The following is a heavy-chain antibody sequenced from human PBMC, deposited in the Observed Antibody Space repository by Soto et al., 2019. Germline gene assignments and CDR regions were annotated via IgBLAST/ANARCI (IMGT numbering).Heavy chain of an antibody. CDR1: GYTFTSYG. D-gene: IGHD3-22*01. CDR2: ISAYNGNT. V-gene: IGHV1-18*01. CDR3: ARELDYYDSSGYDDAFDI. J-gene: IGHJ3*02. Sequence: ASVKVSCKASGYTFTSYGISWVRQAPGQGLEWMGWISAYNGNTNYAQKLQGRVTMTTDTSTSTAYMELRSLRSDDTAVYYCARELDYYDSSGYDDAFDICGEGTMVTXSS.